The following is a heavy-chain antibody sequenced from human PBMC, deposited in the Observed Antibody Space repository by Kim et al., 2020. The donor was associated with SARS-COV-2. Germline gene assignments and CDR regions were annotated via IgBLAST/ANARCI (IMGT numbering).Heavy chain of an antibody. Sequence: GESLQISCKGSGYSFTSYWIGWVRQMPGKGLEWMGIIYPGDSDTRYSPSFQGQVTISADKSISTAYLQWSSLKASDTAMYYCARQGDTVTTSQEPNYYYYGMDVWGQGTTVTVSS. V-gene: IGHV5-51*01. D-gene: IGHD4-17*01. CDR3: ARQGDTVTTSQEPNYYYYGMDV. CDR1: GYSFTSYW. CDR2: IYPGDSDT. J-gene: IGHJ6*02.